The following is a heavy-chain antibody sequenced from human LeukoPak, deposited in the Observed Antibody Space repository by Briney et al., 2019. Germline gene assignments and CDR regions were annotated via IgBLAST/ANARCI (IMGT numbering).Heavy chain of an antibody. CDR3: ARVGSGWYDFDY. J-gene: IGHJ4*02. V-gene: IGHV3-53*04. D-gene: IGHD6-19*01. CDR2: IYSGSSST. CDR1: GFTVSSNY. Sequence: SGGSLRLSCAASGFTVSSNYMSWVRPAPGKGLGLVSVIYSGSSSTYYTDSVKGRFTISRHNSKNTLYLQMNSLRAEDTAVYYCARVGSGWYDFDYWGQGTLVTVSS.